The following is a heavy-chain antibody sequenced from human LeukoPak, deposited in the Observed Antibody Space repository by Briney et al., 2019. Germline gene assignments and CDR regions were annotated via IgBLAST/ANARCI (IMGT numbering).Heavy chain of an antibody. D-gene: IGHD6-13*01. Sequence: SSETLSLTCTVSGASISSGSNSWGWIRQPAGKGLEWIGRINTSGTTNYNPSLKSRVTMSVDTSKNQFSLKLSSVTAADTAVYYCARGRGDSSSWYNWFDPWGQGTLVTVSS. CDR1: GASISSGSNS. CDR2: INTSGTT. V-gene: IGHV4-61*02. J-gene: IGHJ5*02. CDR3: ARGRGDSSSWYNWFDP.